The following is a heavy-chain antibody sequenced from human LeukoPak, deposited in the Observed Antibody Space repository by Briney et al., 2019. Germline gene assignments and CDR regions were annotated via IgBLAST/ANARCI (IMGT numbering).Heavy chain of an antibody. Sequence: GASVKVSCKVSGYTLTELSMHWVRQAPGKGLEWMGGFDPEDGETIYAQKFQGRVTMTRDTSISTAYMELSRLRSDDTAVYYCARESLEYSSSSDAFDIWGQGTMVTVSS. J-gene: IGHJ3*02. CDR3: ARESLEYSSSSDAFDI. V-gene: IGHV1-24*01. CDR2: FDPEDGET. CDR1: GYTLTELS. D-gene: IGHD6-6*01.